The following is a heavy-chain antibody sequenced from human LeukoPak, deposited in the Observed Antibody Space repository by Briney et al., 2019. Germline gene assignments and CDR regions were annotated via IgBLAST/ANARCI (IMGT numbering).Heavy chain of an antibody. Sequence: ASVKVSCNASGYTFTGYYMHWARQAPGQGLELMGWINPNSGGTNYAQKFQGRVTMTRDTYISTAYMELSRLRSDDTAVYYCARGLGIAVARDLFDYWGQGTLVTVSS. CDR3: ARGLGIAVARDLFDY. V-gene: IGHV1-2*02. J-gene: IGHJ4*02. CDR2: INPNSGGT. CDR1: GYTFTGYY. D-gene: IGHD6-19*01.